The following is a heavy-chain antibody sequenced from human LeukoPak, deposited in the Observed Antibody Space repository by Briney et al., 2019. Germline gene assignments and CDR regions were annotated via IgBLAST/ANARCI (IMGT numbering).Heavy chain of an antibody. CDR3: ARDPLMGAAEDIVVVPAAATPLDY. CDR1: GFTFSSYS. Sequence: GGSLRLSCAASGFTFSSYSMNWVRQAPGTGLEWVSSISSSSSYIYYADSVKGRFTISRDNAKNSLYLQMNSLRAEDTAVYYCARDPLMGAAEDIVVVPAAATPLDYWGQGTLVTVSS. V-gene: IGHV3-21*01. J-gene: IGHJ4*02. D-gene: IGHD2-2*01. CDR2: ISSSSSYI.